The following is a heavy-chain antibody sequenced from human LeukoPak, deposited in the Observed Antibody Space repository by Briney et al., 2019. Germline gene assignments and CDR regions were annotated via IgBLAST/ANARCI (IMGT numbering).Heavy chain of an antibody. D-gene: IGHD3-22*01. Sequence: GGSLRLSCAASGFTFSSYAMSWVRQAPGKGLELVSAISGSGGSTYYADSVKGRFTISRDNSKNTLYLQTNSLRAEDTTVYYCAKDIGRAYCDSIFQHWGQGTLVTVSS. CDR1: GFTFSSYA. CDR2: ISGSGGST. CDR3: AKDIGRAYCDSIFQH. J-gene: IGHJ1*01. V-gene: IGHV3-23*01.